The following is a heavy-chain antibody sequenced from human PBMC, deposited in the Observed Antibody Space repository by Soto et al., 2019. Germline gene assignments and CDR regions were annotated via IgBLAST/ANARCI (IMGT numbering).Heavy chain of an antibody. J-gene: IGHJ6*02. CDR3: ARSRGAPYYSYGMDV. CDR1: GLTVNNNY. V-gene: IGHV3-66*01. CDR2: MYSAGGK. D-gene: IGHD3-10*01. Sequence: EVQLVESGGGSVQPGGSLRLSCAASGLTVNNNYMTWVRQAPGKGLEWVSIMYSAGGKKNAYSVKDRFTISRDKSKNTLYLQMNGLRGEDTAVYYCARSRGAPYYSYGMDVWGQGTTVTVSS.